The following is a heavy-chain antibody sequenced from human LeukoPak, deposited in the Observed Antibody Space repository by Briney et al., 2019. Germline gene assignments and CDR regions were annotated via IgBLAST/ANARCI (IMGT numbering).Heavy chain of an antibody. D-gene: IGHD3-16*02. CDR2: IYYGGST. V-gene: IGHV4-39*01. J-gene: IGHJ4*02. CDR3: ARLASYYDYVWGSYRPYYFDY. CDR1: GGSISGSSFY. Sequence: SETLSLTCTVSGGSISGSSFYWGWIRQPPGKGLEWIGSIYYGGSTYYNPSLKSRFTISVDTSKNQFSLKLSSVTAADTAVYYCARLASYYDYVWGSYRPYYFDYWGQGTLVTVSS.